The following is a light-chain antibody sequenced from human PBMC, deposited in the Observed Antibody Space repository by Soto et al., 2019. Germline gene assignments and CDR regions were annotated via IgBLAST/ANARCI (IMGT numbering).Light chain of an antibody. CDR3: QQYNSYPWT. CDR1: QSNSSW. J-gene: IGKJ1*01. Sequence: DIQMTQSPSTQSATVGDRVTITCRASQSNSSWLAWYQQKPGKAAKLLIYKASSLESGVPSRFSGSGSGTEFTLTISSLQPDDFATYYCQQYNSYPWTFGQGTKVEIK. V-gene: IGKV1-5*03. CDR2: KAS.